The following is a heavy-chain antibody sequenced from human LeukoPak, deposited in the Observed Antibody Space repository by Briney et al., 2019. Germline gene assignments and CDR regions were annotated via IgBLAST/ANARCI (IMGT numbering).Heavy chain of an antibody. CDR3: AKDSGYCTNGVCYSFDY. J-gene: IGHJ4*02. V-gene: IGHV3-23*01. Sequence: GVSLRLSCAASGFTFSSYAMSWVRQAPGKGLEGVSAISGSGGSTYYADSVKGRFTISRDNSKNTLYLQMNSLRAEYTAVYYCAKDSGYCTNGVCYSFDYWGQGTLVTVSS. D-gene: IGHD2-8*01. CDR1: GFTFSSYA. CDR2: ISGSGGST.